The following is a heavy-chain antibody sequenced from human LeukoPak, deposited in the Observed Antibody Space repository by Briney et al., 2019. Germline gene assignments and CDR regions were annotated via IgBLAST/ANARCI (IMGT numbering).Heavy chain of an antibody. Sequence: PSETLSLTCTVSGGSISSYYWSWIRQPPGKGLEWIGYIYYSGSTNYNPSLKSRVTISVDTSKNQFSLKLSSVTAADTAVYYCARRPDSGSYKNFDYWGQGTLVTVSS. CDR2: IYYSGST. CDR1: GGSISSYY. J-gene: IGHJ4*02. D-gene: IGHD1-26*01. V-gene: IGHV4-59*08. CDR3: ARRPDSGSYKNFDY.